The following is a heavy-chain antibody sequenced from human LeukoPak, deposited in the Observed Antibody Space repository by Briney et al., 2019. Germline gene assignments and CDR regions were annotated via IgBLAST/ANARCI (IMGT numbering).Heavy chain of an antibody. V-gene: IGHV1-2*02. CDR2: INPNSGGT. CDR1: GYTFTGYY. J-gene: IGHJ3*02. Sequence: ASVKVSCKASGYTFTGYYMHWVRQAPGQGLEWMGWINPNSGGTNYAQKFQGRVTMTRDTSISTAYMELSRLRSDDTAVYYCARENYGDYAPGAFDIWGQGIMVTVSS. CDR3: ARENYGDYAPGAFDI. D-gene: IGHD4-17*01.